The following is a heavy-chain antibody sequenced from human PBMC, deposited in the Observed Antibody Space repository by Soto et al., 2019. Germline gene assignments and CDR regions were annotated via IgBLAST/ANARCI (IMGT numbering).Heavy chain of an antibody. V-gene: IGHV3-74*01. CDR2: INSDGSST. CDR1: GFTISSFT. CDR3: ARVGATTSDY. Sequence: GGSLRLSCSASGFTISSFTMNWVRLTPGKGLVWVSSINSDGSSTTYADSVKGRFTISRDNAKNTLYLQMNSLRAEDTAVYYCARVGATTSDYWGQGTLVTVSS. D-gene: IGHD1-26*01. J-gene: IGHJ4*02.